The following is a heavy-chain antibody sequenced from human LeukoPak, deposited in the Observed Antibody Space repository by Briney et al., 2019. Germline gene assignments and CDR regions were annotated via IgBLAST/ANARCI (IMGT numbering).Heavy chain of an antibody. CDR2: IGNTET. V-gene: IGHV3-23*01. J-gene: IGHJ4*02. Sequence: PGGPLRLSCATSGFPFETNAMSWVRQAPGKGLKWVATIGNTETFYADSVTGRFPISRDNSKNTVNLQMSRLRVEDTDIYYCAKDWIQFNRVFDCFDSWGQGTLVTVSS. D-gene: IGHD5-18*01. CDR1: GFPFETNA. CDR3: AKDWIQFNRVFDCFDS.